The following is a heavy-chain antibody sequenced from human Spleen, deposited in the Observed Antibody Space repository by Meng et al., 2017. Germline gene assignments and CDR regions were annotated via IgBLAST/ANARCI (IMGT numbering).Heavy chain of an antibody. CDR3: ARDRGSGSYFRNYGMDV. D-gene: IGHD1-26*01. CDR1: GFNFSSHE. V-gene: IGHV3-48*03. J-gene: IGHJ6*02. CDR2: ISSSGSAT. Sequence: GGSLRLSCADSGFNFSSHEINWVRQAPGKGLEWVSYISSSGSATSYADSVKGRFTISRDNAKNSLYLQMNSLRAEDTAVYYCARDRGSGSYFRNYGMDVWGQGTRVTVSS.